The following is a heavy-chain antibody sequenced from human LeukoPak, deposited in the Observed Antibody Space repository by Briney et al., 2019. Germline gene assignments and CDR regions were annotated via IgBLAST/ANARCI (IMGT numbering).Heavy chain of an antibody. CDR3: ARAGYSSSWYRSNWFDP. Sequence: SQTLSLTCAVSGGSISSGDYSWSWIRQPPGKGLEWIGEINHSGSTNYNPSLKSRVTISVDTSKNQFSLKLSSVTAADTAVYYCARAGYSSSWYRSNWFDPWGQGTLVTVSS. CDR1: GGSISSGDYS. J-gene: IGHJ5*02. CDR2: INHSGST. D-gene: IGHD6-13*01. V-gene: IGHV4-30-2*01.